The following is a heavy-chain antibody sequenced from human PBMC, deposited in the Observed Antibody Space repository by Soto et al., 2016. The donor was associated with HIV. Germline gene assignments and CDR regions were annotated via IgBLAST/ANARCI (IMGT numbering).Heavy chain of an antibody. CDR2: ISKSGVA. Sequence: QVQLQESGPGLVTPSQTVSLTCNVSGGSITSGTYYWNWIRQSAGKGLEWIGRISKSGVANYNPSFSSRVTISVGTSKNQISLTLNSVTAADTATYFCARDSGPPSSNYYYMDVWGTGTTVSVSS. CDR1: GGSITSGTYY. CDR3: ARDSGPPSSNYYYMDV. J-gene: IGHJ6*03. D-gene: IGHD3-10*01. V-gene: IGHV4-61*02.